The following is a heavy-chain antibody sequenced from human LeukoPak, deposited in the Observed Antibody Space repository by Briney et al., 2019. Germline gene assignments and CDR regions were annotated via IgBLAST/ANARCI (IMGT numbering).Heavy chain of an antibody. CDR3: VRGTGYGVFDY. J-gene: IGHJ4*02. CDR1: VFTISSYW. V-gene: IGHV3-74*01. D-gene: IGHD1-14*01. Sequence: PGGSLRLSCAASVFTISSYWMNWVRQAPGKGLVWVSRINSDGTSISYVDSVKGRFTISRDNAKNTLYLQMNSLRAEDTAVYYCVRGTGYGVFDYWGQGTLVTVSS. CDR2: INSDGTSI.